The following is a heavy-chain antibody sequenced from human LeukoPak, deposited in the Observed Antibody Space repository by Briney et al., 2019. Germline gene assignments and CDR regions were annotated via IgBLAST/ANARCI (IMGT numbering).Heavy chain of an antibody. J-gene: IGHJ5*01. CDR3: VRDWDHYDFDS. Sequence: GGSLRLSCAASGFTFSNYWMHWVRQAPGKGLVWVSRIKGDGSHTIYADSVKGRFTISRDNAKNTLYLQMKSLRAEDTAVYYCVRDWDHYDFDSWGLGTLVTVSS. CDR1: GFTFSNYW. V-gene: IGHV3-74*01. D-gene: IGHD3-16*01. CDR2: IKGDGSHT.